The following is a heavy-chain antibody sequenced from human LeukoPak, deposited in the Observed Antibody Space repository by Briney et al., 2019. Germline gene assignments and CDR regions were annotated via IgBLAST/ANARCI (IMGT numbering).Heavy chain of an antibody. J-gene: IGHJ6*02. V-gene: IGHV4-39*07. D-gene: IGHD6-13*01. CDR1: GGSISSSSYY. CDR3: ARDRSSSWYAKRDYYGMDV. CDR2: IYYSGST. Sequence: PSETLSLTCTVSGGSISSSSYYWGWIRQPPGKGLEWIGSIYYSGSTYYNPSLKSRVTISVDTSKNQFSLKLSSVTAADTAVYYCARDRSSSWYAKRDYYGMDVWGQGTTVTVSS.